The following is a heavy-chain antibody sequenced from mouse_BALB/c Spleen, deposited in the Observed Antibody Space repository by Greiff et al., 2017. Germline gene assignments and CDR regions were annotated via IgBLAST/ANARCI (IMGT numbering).Heavy chain of an antibody. Sequence: VQLQQPGAELVKPGASVKMSCKASGYTFTSYWMHWVKQRPGQGLEWIGVIDPSDSYTSYNQKFKGKATLTVDTSSSTAYMQLSSLTSEDSAVYYCTREELGGFDYWGQGTTLTVSS. CDR2: IDPSDSYT. D-gene: IGHD3-1*01. J-gene: IGHJ2*01. CDR1: GYTFTSYW. V-gene: IGHV1S127*01. CDR3: TREELGGFDY.